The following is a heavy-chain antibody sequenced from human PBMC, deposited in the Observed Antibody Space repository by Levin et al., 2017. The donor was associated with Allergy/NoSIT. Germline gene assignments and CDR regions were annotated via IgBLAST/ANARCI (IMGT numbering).Heavy chain of an antibody. Sequence: GGSLRLSCAASGFIFSDYYMTWIRQAPGKGLEWISYISLGSGSYTNYAESVKGRFTISRDNAKNSLYLQMDSLRAEDAAVYYCARGPSSHITGLYVEHWGQGNLVTVSS. CDR1: GFIFSDYY. CDR2: ISLGSGSYT. V-gene: IGHV3-11*05. CDR3: ARGPSSHITGLYVEH. D-gene: IGHD3-10*02. J-gene: IGHJ4*02.